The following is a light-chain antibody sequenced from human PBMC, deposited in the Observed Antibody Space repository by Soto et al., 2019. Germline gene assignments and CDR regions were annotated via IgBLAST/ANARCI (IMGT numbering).Light chain of an antibody. Sequence: EIVLTQSPGSLSLPPGERATLSCRARQSVSSSFFAWYQQKPGQAPRLLMSGVSSRATGVPDRFIGSGSGTDFTLTISRLDPEDFAVYYCQQYASSVTFGQGTKVEIK. V-gene: IGKV3-20*01. CDR2: GVS. CDR1: QSVSSSF. J-gene: IGKJ1*01. CDR3: QQYASSVT.